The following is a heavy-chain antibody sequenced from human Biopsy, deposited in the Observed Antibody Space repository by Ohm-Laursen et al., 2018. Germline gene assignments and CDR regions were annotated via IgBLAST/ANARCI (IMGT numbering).Heavy chain of an antibody. CDR3: ATKLTGYFHH. Sequence: GSSVKASCKAPGGTFSNYGANWARQAPGQGLEWLGGNIPILGTGNYAQKFQDRVTVDADTSTSIATMELRSLRSDDTAGYYCATKLTGYFHHWGQGTLVIVSS. CDR2: NIPILGTG. V-gene: IGHV1-69*06. D-gene: IGHD3-9*01. CDR1: GGTFSNYG. J-gene: IGHJ1*01.